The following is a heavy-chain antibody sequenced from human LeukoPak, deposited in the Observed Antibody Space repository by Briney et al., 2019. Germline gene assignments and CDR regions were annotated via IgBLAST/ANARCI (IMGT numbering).Heavy chain of an antibody. V-gene: IGHV1-69*05. CDR3: AREPSGEDFWSGYLIDY. D-gene: IGHD3-3*01. Sequence: SVKVSCKASGGTFSSYAISWVRQAPGQGLEWMGRIIPIFGTANYAQKFQGRVTMTRDTSTSTVYMELSSLRSEDTAVYYCAREPSGEDFWSGYLIDYWGQGTLVTVSS. J-gene: IGHJ4*02. CDR2: IIPIFGTA. CDR1: GGTFSSYA.